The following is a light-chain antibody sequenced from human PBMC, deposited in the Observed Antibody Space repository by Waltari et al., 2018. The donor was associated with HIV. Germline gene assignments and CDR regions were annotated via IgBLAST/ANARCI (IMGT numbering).Light chain of an antibody. J-gene: IGLJ3*02. Sequence: SYELTQPPSVSVSPGQTARITCSGDALAKKYYDWYQQKPGQAPLLLIYKDTERPAGIPERFSGSSSGTTVTLTISGVQAEDEADYYCQSTDSSITYVVFGGGTKLTVL. V-gene: IGLV3-25*03. CDR2: KDT. CDR1: ALAKKY. CDR3: QSTDSSITYVV.